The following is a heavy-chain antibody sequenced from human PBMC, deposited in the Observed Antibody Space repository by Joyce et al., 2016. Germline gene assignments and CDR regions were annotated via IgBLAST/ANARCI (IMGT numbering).Heavy chain of an antibody. Sequence: QVQLVQSGAEVKKPGASVKVSCKASGYMFTNDGISWVRQAPGQGLEWMGWISAYNGNRNDAQKLQGRVTMTTDTSTTTAYMELRSLTSDDTAVYYCARVITGSRFGTNWFDPWGQGTLVTVSS. J-gene: IGHJ5*02. CDR3: ARVITGSRFGTNWFDP. V-gene: IGHV1-18*04. D-gene: IGHD3-10*01. CDR2: ISAYNGNR. CDR1: GYMFTNDG.